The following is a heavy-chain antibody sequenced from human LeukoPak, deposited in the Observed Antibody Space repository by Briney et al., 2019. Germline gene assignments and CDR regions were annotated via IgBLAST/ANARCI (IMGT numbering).Heavy chain of an antibody. D-gene: IGHD3-10*01. CDR3: ARDVFHYGSGSYYHDAFDI. CDR1: GFTFSDYY. Sequence: KSGGSLRLSCAASGFTFSDYYMSWIRQAPGKGLEGVSYISSSCSTIYYADSVKGRFTISRDNAKNSLYLQMNSLRAEDTAVYYCARDVFHYGSGSYYHDAFDIWGQGTMVTVSS. J-gene: IGHJ3*02. CDR2: ISSSCSTI. V-gene: IGHV3-11*04.